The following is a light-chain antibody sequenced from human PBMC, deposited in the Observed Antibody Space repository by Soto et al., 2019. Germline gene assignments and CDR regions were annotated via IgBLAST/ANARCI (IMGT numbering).Light chain of an antibody. CDR3: QQRSNWPST. CDR1: QSVSSY. V-gene: IGKV3-11*01. CDR2: DAS. Sequence: EIVLTQSPATLSLSPGDRATLSCRASQSVSSYLAWYQQKTGQAPRLLIYDASNRATGIPARFSGSGSWTDFTLTITTLEPEDFAVYYCQQRSNWPSTFGGGTKVEIK. J-gene: IGKJ4*01.